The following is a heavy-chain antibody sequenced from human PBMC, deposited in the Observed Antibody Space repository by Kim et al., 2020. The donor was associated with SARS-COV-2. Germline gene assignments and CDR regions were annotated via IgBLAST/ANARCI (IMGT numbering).Heavy chain of an antibody. CDR3: ARGERNEFDVSYDH. CDR2: IYYSGST. Sequence: SETLSLTCSVSGDSVYSGSFYWSWIRQPPGKGLEWIGYIYYSGSTNYNSFLESRVTISIDTSNNLFSLKLTSVTPPDTAVYYCARGERNEFDVSYDHWG. CDR1: GDSVYSGSFY. D-gene: IGHD3-10*01. V-gene: IGHV4-61*01. J-gene: IGHJ4*01.